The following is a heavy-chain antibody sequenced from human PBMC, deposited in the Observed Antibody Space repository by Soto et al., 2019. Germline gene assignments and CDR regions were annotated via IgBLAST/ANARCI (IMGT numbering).Heavy chain of an antibody. J-gene: IGHJ6*02. Sequence: QVQLVESGGGLVEPGGSLRLSCAASGFSVGDNYMTWIRQAPGKGLEWLSYSSSSGGYTNYADSVKGRFTISRDNAKNSLYLQMDSLSAEDTAVSFCARSSGRRHVFTFDYGLDVWGHGTTVTVSS. V-gene: IGHV3-11*06. CDR3: ARSSGRRHVFTFDYGLDV. CDR2: SSSSGGYT. CDR1: GFSVGDNY. D-gene: IGHD3-16*01.